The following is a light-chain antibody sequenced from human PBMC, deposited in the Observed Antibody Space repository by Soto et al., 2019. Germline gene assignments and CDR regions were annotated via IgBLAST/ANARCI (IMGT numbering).Light chain of an antibody. CDR2: EVS. CDR1: SSDVGGYNY. V-gene: IGLV2-14*01. J-gene: IGLJ1*01. Sequence: QSVLTQPASVSGSPGQSITISCTGTSSDVGGYNYVSWYQQHPGKAPKLMIYEVSNRPSGVSNRFSGSKSGNTASLTISGLQAEDEADYYCRSYTSSSTLHVFGTGTKLTVL. CDR3: RSYTSSSTLHV.